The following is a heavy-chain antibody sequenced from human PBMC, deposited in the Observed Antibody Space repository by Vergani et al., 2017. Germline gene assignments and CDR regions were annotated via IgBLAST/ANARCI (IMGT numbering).Heavy chain of an antibody. D-gene: IGHD4-11*01. J-gene: IGHJ6*03. CDR3: AKAYSPYYYYYMDV. CDR2: ISYDGSNK. V-gene: IGHV3-30*18. CDR1: GFTFSSYG. Sequence: QVQLVESGGGVVQPGRSLRLSCAASGFTFSSYGMHWVRQAPGKGLEWVEIISYDGSNKYYADSVKGRFTISRDNSKNTLYLQMNSLRAEDTAVYYCAKAYSPYYYYYMDVWGKXP.